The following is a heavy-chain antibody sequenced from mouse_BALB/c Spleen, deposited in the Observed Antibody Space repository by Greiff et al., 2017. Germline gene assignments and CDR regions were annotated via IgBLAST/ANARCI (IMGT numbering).Heavy chain of an antibody. Sequence: EVKLVESGGGLVKPGGSLKLSCAASGFTFSSYTMSWVRQTPEKRLEWVATISSGGGNTYYPDSVKGRFTISRDNAKNNLYLQMSSLRSEDTALYYCARYDPYYAMDYWGQGTSVTVSS. CDR1: GFTFSSYT. V-gene: IGHV5-9*03. CDR2: ISSGGGNT. CDR3: ARYDPYYAMDY. J-gene: IGHJ4*01.